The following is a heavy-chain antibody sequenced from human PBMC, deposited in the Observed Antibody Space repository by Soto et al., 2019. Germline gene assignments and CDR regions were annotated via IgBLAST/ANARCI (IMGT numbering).Heavy chain of an antibody. CDR1: GGSISSVGHY. CDR2: IYYSGST. D-gene: IGHD6-25*01. J-gene: IGHJ6*02. V-gene: IGHV4-31*03. CDR3: ARESGGYDSSTRYGLDV. Sequence: TLSLSCSVSGGSISSVGHYWTWIRQQPGTGLEWIGYIYYSGSTDYNPSLKSRVTISVDRSKNQFSLNLSSATAADTAIYYCARESGGYDSSTRYGLDVWGQGTTVTAP.